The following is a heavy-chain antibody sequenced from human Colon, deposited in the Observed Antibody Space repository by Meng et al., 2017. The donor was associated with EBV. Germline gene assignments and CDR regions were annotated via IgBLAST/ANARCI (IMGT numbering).Heavy chain of an antibody. CDR3: ARVGAYCGGDCYHPR. J-gene: IGHJ4*02. Sequence: QVHRMRSGPGLAKPSGTLSLTCGVSGGSLSSRNWWSWVRQPPGKGLEWIGEIYHSGSTNYNPSLKSRVTISVDESKNQFSLRLSSVTAADTAVYYCARVGAYCGGDCYHPRWGQGTLVTVSS. CDR2: IYHSGST. CDR1: GGSLSSRNW. D-gene: IGHD2-21*02. V-gene: IGHV4-4*02.